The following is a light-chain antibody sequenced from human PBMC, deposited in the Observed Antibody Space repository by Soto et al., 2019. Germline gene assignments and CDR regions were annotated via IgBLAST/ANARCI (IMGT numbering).Light chain of an antibody. CDR1: QSISNY. V-gene: IGKV1-39*01. Sequence: DIQMTQSPSSLSASVGDRVTITCRASQSISNYLNWYQQIPGKAPKLLIYAASSLQSGVPSRFSGSASGTDFSLTISSLQPEDFATYYCQQSYNTPPTFGQGTKVDIK. J-gene: IGKJ1*01. CDR2: AAS. CDR3: QQSYNTPPT.